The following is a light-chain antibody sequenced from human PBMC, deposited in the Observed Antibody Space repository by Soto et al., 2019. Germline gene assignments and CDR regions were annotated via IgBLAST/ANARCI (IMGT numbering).Light chain of an antibody. CDR1: QSISSW. CDR3: QQYSEYWT. J-gene: IGKJ1*01. Sequence: DIQMTQSPSTLSAFEGDRITITCRASQSISSWLAWYQQKPGKAPKLLIERASSLQRGVPSRFSGSGSGTEFTLTISSLQPDDFATYYCQQYSEYWTFGQGTKVEVK. CDR2: RAS. V-gene: IGKV1-5*03.